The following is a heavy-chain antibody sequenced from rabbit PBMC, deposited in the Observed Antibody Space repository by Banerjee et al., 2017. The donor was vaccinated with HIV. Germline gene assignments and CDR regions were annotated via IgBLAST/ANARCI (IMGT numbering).Heavy chain of an antibody. CDR3: ARDLAGVIGWNFAL. D-gene: IGHD4-1*01. V-gene: IGHV1S45*01. CDR1: GFSFSSYW. J-gene: IGHJ6*01. Sequence: QEQLEESGGDLVKPGASLTLTCTASGFSFSSYWICWVRQAPGKGLEWIACIYAGSSGSTYYASWAKGRFTISKTSSTGVTLQMTSLTAADTATYFCARDLAGVIGWNFALWGQGTLVTVS. CDR2: IYAGSSGST.